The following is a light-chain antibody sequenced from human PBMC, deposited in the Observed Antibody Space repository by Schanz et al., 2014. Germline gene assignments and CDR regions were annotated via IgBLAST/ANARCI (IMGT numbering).Light chain of an antibody. V-gene: IGKV1-5*03. CDR2: KTS. CDR3: QQYNVYPWT. J-gene: IGKJ1*01. Sequence: DPQMTQSPSTLSASVGDRVTITCRPRETVNNWLAWYQQRPGKAPALLIYKTSTLKTGVPSRSSASGSGTEFTLTIGGLQPDDLGTYYCQQYNVYPWTFGQGTKVEI. CDR1: ETVNNW.